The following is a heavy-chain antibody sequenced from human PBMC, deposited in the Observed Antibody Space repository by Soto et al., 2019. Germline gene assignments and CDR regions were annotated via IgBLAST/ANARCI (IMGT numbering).Heavy chain of an antibody. Sequence: QVQLVESGEAVVRPGSSLSLSCEASGLAFNKFGMPWVRQAPGKGREWVAFISYDGSYQYYADSVQGRLTITRDNSMNTLNMQLNSLRREDTAVYYCAKGGEVGGVLGDHWGQGTLVTVSS. J-gene: IGHJ4*02. CDR2: ISYDGSYQ. CDR1: GLAFNKFG. D-gene: IGHD1-26*01. CDR3: AKGGEVGGVLGDH. V-gene: IGHV3-30*18.